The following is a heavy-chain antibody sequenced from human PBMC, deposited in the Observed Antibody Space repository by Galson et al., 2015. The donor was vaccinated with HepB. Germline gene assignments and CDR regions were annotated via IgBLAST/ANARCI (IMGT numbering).Heavy chain of an antibody. D-gene: IGHD3-10*01. V-gene: IGHV2-5*02. Sequence: PPQVLPTHTLTQVCTFSGFSVPTGGVGGGWIGQPPGKALEWLALIYWDDDKRYRPPLKSRLTIAKGTTENQVVLTKTNMDPVDTATDYCGESTWVGGTGYFDYWGQGTLITVSS. CDR1: GFSVPTGGVG. CDR2: IYWDDDK. J-gene: IGHJ4*02. CDR3: GESTWVGGTGYFDY.